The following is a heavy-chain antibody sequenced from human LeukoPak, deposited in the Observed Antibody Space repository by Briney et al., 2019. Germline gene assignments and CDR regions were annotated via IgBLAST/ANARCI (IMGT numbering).Heavy chain of an antibody. CDR3: ASRTIQSIGGRRGDTFDI. Sequence: ASETLSLTCAVYGGSFSGYYWSWIRQPPGKGLEWIGNIYHSESTNYNPSLKSRVTISVDTSKNQFSLKLSSVTAADTAVYYCASRTIQSIGGRRGDTFDIWGQGTKVTVSS. D-gene: IGHD3-3*01. V-gene: IGHV4-34*01. CDR2: IYHSEST. J-gene: IGHJ3*02. CDR1: GGSFSGYY.